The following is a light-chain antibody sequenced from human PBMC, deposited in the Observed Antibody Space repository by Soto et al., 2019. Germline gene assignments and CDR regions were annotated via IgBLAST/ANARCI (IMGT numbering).Light chain of an antibody. CDR2: GAS. Sequence: EIVMTQSPATLSVAPGERATLFCRASQNVNSNLAWYQQKPGQAPRLLIYGASTRATGIPARFSGSGSGTEFTLTISSLQSEDFAVYYCQQYNNWPQTFGQGTKVDI. CDR3: QQYNNWPQT. CDR1: QNVNSN. J-gene: IGKJ1*01. V-gene: IGKV3-15*01.